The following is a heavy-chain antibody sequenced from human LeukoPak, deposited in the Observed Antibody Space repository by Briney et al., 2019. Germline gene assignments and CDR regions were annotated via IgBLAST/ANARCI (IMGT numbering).Heavy chain of an antibody. V-gene: IGHV3-48*02. J-gene: IGHJ4*02. Sequence: AGGSLRLSCAASGFTSSNYIMNWVRQAPGKGLEWLSYISSSSSPIYYADSVKGRFTISRDNAKNSLYLQMNSLRDEDTGVYYCARVSWNDVGSFDYWGQGTLVTVSS. CDR3: ARVSWNDVGSFDY. D-gene: IGHD1-1*01. CDR2: ISSSSSPI. CDR1: GFTSSNYI.